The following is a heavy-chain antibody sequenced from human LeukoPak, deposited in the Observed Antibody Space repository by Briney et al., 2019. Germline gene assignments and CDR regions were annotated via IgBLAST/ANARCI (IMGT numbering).Heavy chain of an antibody. CDR2: IIPIFGTA. CDR1: GGTFSSYA. Sequence: SVKVSCKASGGTFSSYAISWVRQAPGQGLEWMGGIIPIFGTANYAQKLQGRVTMTTDTSTSTAYMELRSLRSDDTAVYYCARDSFTGDDYYYYYMDVWGKGTTVTVSS. CDR3: ARDSFTGDDYYYYYMDV. D-gene: IGHD7-27*01. J-gene: IGHJ6*03. V-gene: IGHV1-69*05.